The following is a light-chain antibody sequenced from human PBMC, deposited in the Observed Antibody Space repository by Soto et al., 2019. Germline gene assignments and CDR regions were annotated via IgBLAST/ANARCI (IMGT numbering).Light chain of an antibody. CDR2: STS. Sequence: QAVVTQEPSLTVSPGGTVTLTCASSTGAVTSGYYPNWFQQKPGQAPRALIYSTSNKHPWTPARFSGSLLGGKAALTLSGVQPEDEAEYYCLLFYDGAQVFGGGTKLTVL. V-gene: IGLV7-43*01. CDR1: TGAVTSGYY. J-gene: IGLJ2*01. CDR3: LLFYDGAQV.